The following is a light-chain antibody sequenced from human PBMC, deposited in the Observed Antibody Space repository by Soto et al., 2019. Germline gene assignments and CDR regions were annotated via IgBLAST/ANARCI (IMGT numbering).Light chain of an antibody. CDR1: SSDVGGYNY. Sequence: QSVLTQPPSASGSPVQSVTISCTGTSSDVGGYNYVSWYQQHPGKAPKLMIYEVSKRPSGVPDRFSGSKSGNTASLTVSGLQAEDEADYYCSSYGGRNNLLFGGGTQLTV. V-gene: IGLV2-8*01. J-gene: IGLJ3*02. CDR2: EVS. CDR3: SSYGGRNNLL.